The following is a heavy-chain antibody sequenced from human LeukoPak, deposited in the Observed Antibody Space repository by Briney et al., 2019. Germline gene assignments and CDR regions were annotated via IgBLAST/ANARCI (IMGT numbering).Heavy chain of an antibody. V-gene: IGHV3-69-1*01. J-gene: IGHJ4*02. D-gene: IGHD1/OR15-1a*01. CDR2: IGGDGIA. Sequence: PGGSLRLSCVASGFTFTDHPMNWVRQAPGKGLEWISYIGGDGIAFYADSVKGRFTASKDDARKSMYLQMNSLRAEDTAVYYCAKQAPGFNYWGQGTLVTVSS. CDR3: AKQAPGFNY. CDR1: GFTFTDHP.